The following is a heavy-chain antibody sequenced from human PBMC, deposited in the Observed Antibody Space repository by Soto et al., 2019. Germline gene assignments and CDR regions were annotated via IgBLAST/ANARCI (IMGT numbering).Heavy chain of an antibody. CDR2: INPNSGGT. D-gene: IGHD6-13*01. V-gene: IGHV1-2*02. CDR3: ARALTGYSSSWYGYYYGMDV. CDR1: GYTFTGHY. Sequence: ASVKVSCKASGYTFTGHYMHWVRQAPGQGLEWMGWINPNSGGTNYAQKFQGRVTMTRDTSISTAYMELSRLRSDDTAVYYCARALTGYSSSWYGYYYGMDVWGQGTTVTVSS. J-gene: IGHJ6*02.